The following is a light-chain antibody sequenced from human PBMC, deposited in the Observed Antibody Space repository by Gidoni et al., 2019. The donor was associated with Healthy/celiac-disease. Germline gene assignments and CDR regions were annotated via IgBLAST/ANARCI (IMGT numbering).Light chain of an antibody. CDR3: QQYNNWPPWT. CDR1: QSVSSN. Sequence: EIVMTQSPATLSVSPGERATLSCRASQSVSSNLAWYQQKPGQAPRLLIYGASTRATGIPARFSGSGSGTEFTLTISSLQSEGFAVYYCQQYNNWPPWTFXXXTKVEIK. J-gene: IGKJ1*01. CDR2: GAS. V-gene: IGKV3-15*01.